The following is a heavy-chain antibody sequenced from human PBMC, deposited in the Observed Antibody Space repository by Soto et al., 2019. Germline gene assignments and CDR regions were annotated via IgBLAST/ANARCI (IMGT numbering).Heavy chain of an antibody. D-gene: IGHD1-1*01. CDR2: FASSGGT. Sequence: QLQLEESGPGLVRPSETLSLTCTVSGDSITSNTYFWAWLRPPPGKGLTWIGSFASSGGTFYNPCRKSGFTISEDTAKNQVSRKMASVTAADTAVYYCARQGRPTAGMGWFDPWGPGTLVTVSS. V-gene: IGHV4-39*01. CDR3: ARQGRPTAGMGWFDP. J-gene: IGHJ5*02. CDR1: GDSITSNTYF.